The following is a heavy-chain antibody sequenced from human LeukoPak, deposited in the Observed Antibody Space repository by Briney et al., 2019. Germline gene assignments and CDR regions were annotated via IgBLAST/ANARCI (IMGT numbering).Heavy chain of an antibody. Sequence: ASVKVSCKASGGTFSSYAISWVRQAPGQGLEWMGWINPNSGGTNYAQKFQGRVTMTRDTSISTAYMELSRLRSDDTAVYYCATLRGGSVSDYWGQGTLVTVSS. V-gene: IGHV1-2*02. D-gene: IGHD3-10*01. CDR2: INPNSGGT. CDR3: ATLRGGSVSDY. J-gene: IGHJ4*02. CDR1: GGTFSSYA.